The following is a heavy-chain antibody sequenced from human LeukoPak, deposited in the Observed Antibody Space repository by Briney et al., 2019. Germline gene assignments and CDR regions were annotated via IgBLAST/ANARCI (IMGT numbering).Heavy chain of an antibody. J-gene: IGHJ4*02. CDR3: ARDQWWWELRS. V-gene: IGHV4-59*01. CDR1: GGSTSSYY. D-gene: IGHD2-15*01. CDR2: ISDSGST. Sequence: PSETLSLTCTVSGGSTSSYYCSWIRQPPGKELEWIGYISDSGSTTYNPSLKSRVTISVDTSKNQFSLKLSSVTAADTAVYYCARDQWWWELRSWGQGALVTVSS.